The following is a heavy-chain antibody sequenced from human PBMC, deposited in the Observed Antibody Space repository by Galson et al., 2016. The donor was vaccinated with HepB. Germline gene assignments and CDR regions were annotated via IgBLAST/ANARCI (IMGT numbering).Heavy chain of an antibody. J-gene: IGHJ2*01. D-gene: IGHD2-15*01. Sequence: PALVKPTQTLTLTCTLSGLSVNPREVGVAWIRQPPGKALEWLSLIFWSGEARYSPSLQTRLTITRDTSRNQVVLPMADMDPADTALDYCEHRPALRPGYCYVCGRGTLVTVSS. CDR2: IFWSGEA. CDR3: EHRPALRPGYCYV. V-gene: IGHV2-5*01. CDR1: GLSVNPREVG.